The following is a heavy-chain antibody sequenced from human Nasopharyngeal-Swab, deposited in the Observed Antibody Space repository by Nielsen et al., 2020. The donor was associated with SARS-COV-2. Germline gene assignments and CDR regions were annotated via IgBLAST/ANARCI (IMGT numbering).Heavy chain of an antibody. D-gene: IGHD3-22*01. CDR3: ARHPANYYDSSGYYLG. CDR1: GGSFSGYY. V-gene: IGHV4-34*01. CDR2: INHGGST. Sequence: SETLSLTCAVYGGSFSGYYWGWIRQPPGKGLEWIGEINHGGSTNYNPSLKSRVTISVDTSKNQFSLKLSSVTAADTAVYYCARHPANYYDSSGYYLGWGQGTLVTVSS. J-gene: IGHJ4*02.